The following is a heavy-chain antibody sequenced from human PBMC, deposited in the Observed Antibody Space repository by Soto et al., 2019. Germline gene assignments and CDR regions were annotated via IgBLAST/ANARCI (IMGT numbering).Heavy chain of an antibody. CDR1: VCSITNYL. CDR2: IYYSGTN. V-gene: IGHV4-59*01. D-gene: IGHD3-10*01. J-gene: IGHJ5*02. CDR3: ARVYGSGSLTNWFEP. Sequence: ETLSLTCTVSVCSITNYLWSWIRQSPVKGPEWIGYIYYSGTNNYNPSLMSRVTISVDTSKNHFSLKLTSVTPADTAVYYCARVYGSGSLTNWFEPWGRGTMVTVSS.